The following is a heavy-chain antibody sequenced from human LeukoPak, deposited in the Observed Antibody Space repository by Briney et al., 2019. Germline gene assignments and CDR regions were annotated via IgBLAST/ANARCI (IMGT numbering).Heavy chain of an antibody. CDR1: GFTFSSYG. CDR2: IWYDGSNK. V-gene: IGHV3-33*01. Sequence: GGSLRLSCAASGFTFSSYGTHWVRQAPGKGLEWVAVIWYDGSNKYYADSVKGRFTISRDNSKNTLYLQMNSLRAEDTAVYYCASPLGYCSGGSCYSGGAFDIWGQGTIVTVSS. D-gene: IGHD2-15*01. J-gene: IGHJ3*02. CDR3: ASPLGYCSGGSCYSGGAFDI.